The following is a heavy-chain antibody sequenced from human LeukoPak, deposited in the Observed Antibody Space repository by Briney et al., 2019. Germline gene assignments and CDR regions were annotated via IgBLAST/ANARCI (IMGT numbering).Heavy chain of an antibody. CDR1: GFPFSGSG. V-gene: IGHV3-73*01. Sequence: GGSLRLSCAASGFPFSGSGLHWVRQASGKGLEWVGRIRSKANSYATTYAESVKGRFTFSRDDSKNTAYLQMNNLKIEDTAVYYCTRGYSYDYSVVWLDPWGQGTLVTVSS. D-gene: IGHD5-18*01. CDR3: TRGYSYDYSVVWLDP. CDR2: IRSKANSYAT. J-gene: IGHJ5*02.